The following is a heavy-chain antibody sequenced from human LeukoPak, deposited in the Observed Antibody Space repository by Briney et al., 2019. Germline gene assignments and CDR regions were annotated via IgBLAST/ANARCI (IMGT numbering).Heavy chain of an antibody. J-gene: IGHJ4*02. CDR2: IYPGDSDT. V-gene: IGHV5-51*01. CDR1: GYSFTSYW. Sequence: GESLKISCKVSGYSFTSYWIGWVRQMPGKGLEWLGIIYPGDSDTTYSPSFQGQVTISADKSISTAYLQWSSLKASDTAMYYCASSIAARLAVDYWGQGTLVTVSS. D-gene: IGHD6-6*01. CDR3: ASSIAARLAVDY.